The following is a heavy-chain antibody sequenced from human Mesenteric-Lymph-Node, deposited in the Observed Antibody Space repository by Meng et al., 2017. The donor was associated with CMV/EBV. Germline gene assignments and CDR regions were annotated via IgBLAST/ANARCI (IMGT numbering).Heavy chain of an antibody. J-gene: IGHJ5*02. Sequence: NWVRQATGQGLEWIGWISAYNGNTNYAQKLQGRVTMTTDTSTSTAYMELRSLRSDDTAVYYCARVAESEYYYDSSGYYYAGWFDPWGQGTLVTVSS. CDR3: ARVAESEYYYDSSGYYYAGWFDP. CDR2: ISAYNGNT. D-gene: IGHD3-22*01. V-gene: IGHV1-18*01.